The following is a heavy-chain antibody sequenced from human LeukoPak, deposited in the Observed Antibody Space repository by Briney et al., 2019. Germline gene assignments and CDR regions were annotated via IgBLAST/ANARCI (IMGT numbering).Heavy chain of an antibody. D-gene: IGHD2-15*01. Sequence: AASVKVSCEASGGTFSSYAISWVRQAPGQGLEWMGGIIPIFGTANYAQKFQGRVTITADESTSTAYLELSSLRSDDTAVYYCARTLGYCSGDNCFCNNWFDPWGQGTLVTVSS. CDR2: IIPIFGTA. V-gene: IGHV1-69*13. CDR1: GGTFSSYA. CDR3: ARTLGYCSGDNCFCNNWFDP. J-gene: IGHJ5*02.